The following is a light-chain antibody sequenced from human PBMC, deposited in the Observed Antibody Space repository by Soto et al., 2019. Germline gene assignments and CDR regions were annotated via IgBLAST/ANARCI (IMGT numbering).Light chain of an antibody. CDR3: QQYSSYRWT. Sequence: DIQMTQSPSTLSASVGDRVTITCRASQSISSWLAWYQQKPGKAPKLLIYKASSLESGVPSRFSGSGSGTEFTLTISSLQPDDFATYYCQQYSSYRWTFGQGTKVDIK. CDR1: QSISSW. V-gene: IGKV1-5*03. CDR2: KAS. J-gene: IGKJ1*01.